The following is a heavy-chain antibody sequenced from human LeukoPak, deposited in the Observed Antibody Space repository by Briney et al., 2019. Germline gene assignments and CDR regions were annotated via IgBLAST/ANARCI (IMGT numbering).Heavy chain of an antibody. CDR3: AHTPYDVLSGYSYFDY. V-gene: IGHV2-5*02. D-gene: IGHD3-3*01. Sequence: QXLTLTCTFXXXXLNTXXVGVXXXRXXPGKALEWLALIYWDDDKRYSPSLKRRVTITKDTSKNHVVLTMTNLDPVDTATYFCAHTPYDVLSGYSYFDYWGQGALVTVSS. J-gene: IGHJ4*02. CDR1: XXXLNTXXVG. CDR2: IYWDDDK.